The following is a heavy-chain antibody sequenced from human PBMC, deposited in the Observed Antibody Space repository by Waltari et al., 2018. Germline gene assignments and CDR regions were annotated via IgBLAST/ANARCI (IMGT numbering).Heavy chain of an antibody. CDR3: ARGAIAARPYYYYYMDV. J-gene: IGHJ6*03. CDR2: IIPILGIA. CDR1: GGTFSSYA. D-gene: IGHD6-6*01. Sequence: QVQLVQSGAEVKKPGSSVKVSCKASGGTFSSYAISWVRQAPGQGLEWMGGIIPILGIANYAQKFQGRVTITADKSTSTAYMELSSLRSEDTAGYYCARGAIAARPYYYYYMDVWGKGTTVTVSS. V-gene: IGHV1-69*10.